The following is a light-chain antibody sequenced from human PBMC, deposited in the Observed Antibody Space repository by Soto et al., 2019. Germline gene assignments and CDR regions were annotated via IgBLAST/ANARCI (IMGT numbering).Light chain of an antibody. CDR1: QSLSSR. CDR3: QQATTFPIT. Sequence: DIQMTQSPSSVSASVGDRVTITCRASQSLSSRLAWYQQKPGKAPKLLIYTASSLQSGGPSRFSGSGSGTDVNFTISSLQPEDFATYYCQQATTFPITFGPGTKVDVK. J-gene: IGKJ3*01. CDR2: TAS. V-gene: IGKV1-12*01.